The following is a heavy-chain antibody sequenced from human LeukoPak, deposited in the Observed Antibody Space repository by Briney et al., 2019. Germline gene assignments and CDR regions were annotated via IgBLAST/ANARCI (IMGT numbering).Heavy chain of an antibody. Sequence: PSETLSLTCTVSGGSISSCSYYWSWIRQPAGKGLEWIGRIYTSGSTNYNPSLKSRVTISVDTSKNQFSLKLSSVTAADTAVYYCAGSFLLDSSGYYRDYWGQGTLVTLSS. CDR1: GGSISSCSYY. CDR2: IYTSGST. CDR3: AGSFLLDSSGYYRDY. J-gene: IGHJ4*02. V-gene: IGHV4-61*02. D-gene: IGHD3-22*01.